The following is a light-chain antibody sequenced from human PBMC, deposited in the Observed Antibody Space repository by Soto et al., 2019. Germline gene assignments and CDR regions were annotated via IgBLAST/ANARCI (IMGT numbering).Light chain of an antibody. V-gene: IGKV2-28*01. CDR3: MQDLHTPIHT. CDR2: LGS. CDR1: HRLQHSNGYYY. Sequence: EIVMTQSPVSLIVTPGESASISCRSSHRLQHSNGYYYLDWFLQKPGQSPQLLIDLGSTRASGVPDRFSGSGTGTDFTLKISSVEADDVGVYYGMQDLHTPIHTFGQGTKLEIK. J-gene: IGKJ2*01.